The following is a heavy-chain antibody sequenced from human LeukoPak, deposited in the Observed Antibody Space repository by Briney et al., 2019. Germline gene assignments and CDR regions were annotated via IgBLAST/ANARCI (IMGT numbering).Heavy chain of an antibody. V-gene: IGHV3-30*02. J-gene: IGHJ4*02. D-gene: IGHD3-22*01. CDR3: AKGVYYYDSSGYYSEDY. Sequence: PGGSLRLSCAASGFTYSSSDMHWVRQAPGKGLEWVAFIRYDGNNKYYADSVKGRLTITRDNSKNTLYLQMNSLRAADTAVYYCAKGVYYYDSSGYYSEDYWGQGTLVTVSS. CDR1: GFTYSSSD. CDR2: IRYDGNNK.